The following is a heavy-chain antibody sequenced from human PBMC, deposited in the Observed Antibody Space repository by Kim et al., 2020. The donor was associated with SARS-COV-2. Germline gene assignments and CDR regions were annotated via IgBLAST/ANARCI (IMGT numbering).Heavy chain of an antibody. CDR1: GFTFSSYA. Sequence: GGSLRLSCAASGFTFSSYAMSWVRQAPGKGLEWVSVISGSGGSTYYADSVKGRFTISRDNSKNTLYLQMNSLRAEDTAVYYCAKDWDVGTLIVGATVSYHYGMDVWGQGTTVTVSS. CDR3: AKDWDVGTLIVGATVSYHYGMDV. V-gene: IGHV3-23*01. J-gene: IGHJ6*02. D-gene: IGHD1-26*01. CDR2: ISGSGGST.